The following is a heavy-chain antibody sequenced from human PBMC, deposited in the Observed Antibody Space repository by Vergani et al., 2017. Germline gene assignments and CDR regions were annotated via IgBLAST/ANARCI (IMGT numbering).Heavy chain of an antibody. CDR2: IYYSGST. Sequence: QLQLQESGPGLVNPSETLSLPCPVSGGSISSSSYYWAWIRQPPGKGLEWIGSIYYSGSTYHNPSLKTRVTISVDTSKNQFSLKLSAGTAADTAVYYCASSESLTDSSGVFDYGGQGTLVTVSS. CDR3: ASSESLTDSSGVFDY. V-gene: IGHV4-39*01. D-gene: IGHD3-22*01. CDR1: GGSISSSSYY. J-gene: IGHJ4*02.